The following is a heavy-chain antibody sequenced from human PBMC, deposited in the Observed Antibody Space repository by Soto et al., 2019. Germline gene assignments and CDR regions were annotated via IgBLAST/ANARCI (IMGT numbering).Heavy chain of an antibody. CDR2: IYYRGNA. Sequence: QLQLQESGPGLVKPSETLSLTCSVSDDSINSDKYYWGWIRQPPGKGLEWIGSIYYRGNAYYNPALQSRVTMSLDKSRGPFSLTLNSVTAADSAVYSCARLEGLATISYYFHFWGPGALVTVSA. CDR1: DDSINSDKYY. J-gene: IGHJ4*02. CDR3: ARLEGLATISYYFHF. D-gene: IGHD5-12*01. V-gene: IGHV4-39*01.